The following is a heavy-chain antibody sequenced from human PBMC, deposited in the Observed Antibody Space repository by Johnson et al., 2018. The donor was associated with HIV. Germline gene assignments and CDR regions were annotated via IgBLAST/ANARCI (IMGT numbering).Heavy chain of an antibody. CDR2: ISYDGSNK. CDR3: ARELVLYSSGWYAPDAFDI. Sequence: QVQLVESGGGVVQPGRSLRLSCAASGFTFSSYAMHWVRQAPGKGLEWVAVISYDGSNKYYADSVKGRLTISRDNSKTTLYLQMNSLRAEDTAVYYCARELVLYSSGWYAPDAFDIWGQGTMVTVSS. D-gene: IGHD6-19*01. V-gene: IGHV3-30*04. CDR1: GFTFSSYA. J-gene: IGHJ3*02.